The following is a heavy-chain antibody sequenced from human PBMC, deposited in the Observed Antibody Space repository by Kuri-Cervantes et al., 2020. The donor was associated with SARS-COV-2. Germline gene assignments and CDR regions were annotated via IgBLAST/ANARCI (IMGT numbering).Heavy chain of an antibody. CDR3: ARRHYYDSSGPSIALNWFDP. J-gene: IGHJ5*02. CDR1: GGSVSSGSYY. D-gene: IGHD3-22*01. V-gene: IGHV4-61*01. Sequence: GSLRLSCTVSGGSVSSGSYYWSWIRQPPGKGLEWIGYIYYSGSTNYNPSLKSRVTISVDTSKNQFSLKLSSVTAADTAVYYCARRHYYDSSGPSIALNWFDPWGQGTLVTVSS. CDR2: IYYSGST.